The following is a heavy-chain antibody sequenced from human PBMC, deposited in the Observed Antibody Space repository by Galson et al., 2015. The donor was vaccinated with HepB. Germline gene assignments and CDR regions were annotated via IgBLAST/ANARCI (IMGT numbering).Heavy chain of an antibody. V-gene: IGHV3-7*01. CDR3: ARLPYGSGTWYFGL. D-gene: IGHD3-10*01. CDR1: GFTFNNFW. CDR2: IKQDDSEK. J-gene: IGHJ2*01. Sequence: ALRLSCAASGFTFNNFWMSWVRQSPGQGLEWVANIKQDDSEKYYVDSVKGRFTVSRDNAKNSLYLQMNSLRAEETAVYYCARLPYGSGTWYFGLWGHGTLVTVSS.